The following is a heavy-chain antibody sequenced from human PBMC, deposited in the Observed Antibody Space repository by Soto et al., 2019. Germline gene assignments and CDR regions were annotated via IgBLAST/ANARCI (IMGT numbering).Heavy chain of an antibody. Sequence: EVQLVESGGGLVEPGGSLRLSCVASGFTFSASSMNWVRQAPGKGLEWVSSISSDSVYRYHADSVKGRFTISRDNGKNSLYMQMNSLRAEDTAVYYCERDGSGWARDYWGPGTLVTVSS. J-gene: IGHJ4*02. CDR2: ISSDSVYR. V-gene: IGHV3-21*01. D-gene: IGHD5-18*01. CDR3: ERDGSGWARDY. CDR1: GFTFSASS.